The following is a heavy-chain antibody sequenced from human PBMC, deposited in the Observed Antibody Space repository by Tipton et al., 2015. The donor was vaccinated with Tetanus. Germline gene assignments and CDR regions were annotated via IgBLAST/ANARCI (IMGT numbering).Heavy chain of an antibody. V-gene: IGHV5-10-1*01. J-gene: IGHJ5*02. CDR1: GYRFTTYW. CDR2: IDPGGSYV. CDR3: ARHLPNWKDDH. D-gene: IGHD1-20*01. Sequence: VQLVQSGAEVKKPGEPVRISCKGSGYRFTTYWITWVRQMPGQGLEWMGTIDPGGSYVNYSPSFQGLVTISTDQSISTAYLQWGGLKASDTAMYFCARHLPNWKDDHWGQGALVTVSS.